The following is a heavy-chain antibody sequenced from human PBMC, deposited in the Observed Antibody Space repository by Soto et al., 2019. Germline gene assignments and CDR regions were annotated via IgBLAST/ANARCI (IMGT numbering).Heavy chain of an antibody. V-gene: IGHV6-1*01. CDR2: TYYRSKWYN. Sequence: SQTLSLTCGISGDSVASNSAAWNWIRQSPSRGLGWLGRTYYRSKWYNDYAVSVKSRITINPDTSKNQFSLQLTSMTLEDTAVYYCARDFDILTGYYRGFYYYGLDVWGQATTVTVSS. D-gene: IGHD3-9*01. CDR3: ARDFDILTGYYRGFYYYGLDV. J-gene: IGHJ6*02. CDR1: GDSVASNSAA.